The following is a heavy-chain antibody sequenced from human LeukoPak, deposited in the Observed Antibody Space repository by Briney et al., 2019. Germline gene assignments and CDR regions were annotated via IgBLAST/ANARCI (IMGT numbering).Heavy chain of an antibody. J-gene: IGHJ4*02. CDR2: IYLGETT. CDR3: ASNWRDFEY. Sequence: SQTLSLTCTVSGYSISSGYYWGWTRQPPGQGLEWIASIYLGETTYYKPSLKSRLIISVDTSKNQLSLKLSSVTAADTAVYYCASNWRDFEYWGRGTLVTVSS. V-gene: IGHV4-38-2*02. D-gene: IGHD1-1*01. CDR1: GYSISSGYY.